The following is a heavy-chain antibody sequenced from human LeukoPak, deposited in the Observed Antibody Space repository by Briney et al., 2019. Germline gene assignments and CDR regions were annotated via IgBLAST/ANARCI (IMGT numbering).Heavy chain of an antibody. CDR3: ARDGRGAFDI. V-gene: IGHV4-31*03. CDR2: IYYSGST. Sequence: SETLSLTCTVSGGSISSGGYYWSWIRQHPGKGLEWIGYIYYSGSTYYNPSLKSRVTISVYTSKNQFSLKLSSATAEDTAVYYCARDGRGAFDIWGQGTMVTVSS. J-gene: IGHJ3*02. CDR1: GGSISSGGYY.